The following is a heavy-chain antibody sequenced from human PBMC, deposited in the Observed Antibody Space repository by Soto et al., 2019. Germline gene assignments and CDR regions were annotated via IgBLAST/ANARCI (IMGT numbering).Heavy chain of an antibody. V-gene: IGHV6-1*01. CDR2: TYYRSKWYS. CDR3: VRLIGNSWLDY. Sequence: SQTLSLTCAISGDSDSSDSVTWNWIRQSPSRGLEWLGRTYYRSKWYSDYALSVKSRVTINADMSKNQVSLQLNSVTPEDSAVYYCVRLIGNSWLDYWGQGTLVTVSS. D-gene: IGHD2-8*01. CDR1: GDSDSSDSVT. J-gene: IGHJ5*01.